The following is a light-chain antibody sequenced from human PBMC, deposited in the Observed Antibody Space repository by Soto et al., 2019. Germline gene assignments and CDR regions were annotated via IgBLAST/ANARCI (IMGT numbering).Light chain of an antibody. J-gene: IGLJ1*01. CDR1: SYNIGAGYD. CDR2: GNS. Sequence: QSVLTQPPSVSGAPGQRVTISCTGSSYNIGAGYDVHWYQQLPGTAPKLLIYGNSNRPSGVPDRFSGSKSGTSASLAITGLQAEDEADYYCQSYDSSLSGQGVFGTGTKLTVL. CDR3: QSYDSSLSGQGV. V-gene: IGLV1-40*01.